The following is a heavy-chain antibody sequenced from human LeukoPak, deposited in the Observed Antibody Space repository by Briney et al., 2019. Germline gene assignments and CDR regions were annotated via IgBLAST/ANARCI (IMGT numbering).Heavy chain of an antibody. CDR1: GGSISSGGYY. CDR2: IYYSGST. V-gene: IGHV4-30-2*03. D-gene: IGHD3-22*01. J-gene: IGHJ4*02. CDR3: ARGSGGDDSSGYYLDYFDY. Sequence: SQTLSLTCTVSGGSISSGGYYWSWIRQPPGKGLEWIGSIYYSGSTYYNPSLKSRVTISVDTSKNQFSLKLSSVTAADTAVYYCARGSGGDDSSGYYLDYFDYWGQGTLVTVSS.